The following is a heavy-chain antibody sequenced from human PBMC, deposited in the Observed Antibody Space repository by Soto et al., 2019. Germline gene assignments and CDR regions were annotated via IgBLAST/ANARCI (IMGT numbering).Heavy chain of an antibody. Sequence: EVQLLESGGGLVQPGGSLRLSCAASGFTFSSYAMSWVRQAPGKGLEWVSAISGSGGSTYYADSVKGRFTISRDNTKNTLYLQMNSLRAEDTAVYYCAKQNGYGGNSELEYWGQGTLVTVSS. CDR1: GFTFSSYA. V-gene: IGHV3-23*01. CDR3: AKQNGYGGNSELEY. J-gene: IGHJ4*02. D-gene: IGHD2-21*02. CDR2: ISGSGGST.